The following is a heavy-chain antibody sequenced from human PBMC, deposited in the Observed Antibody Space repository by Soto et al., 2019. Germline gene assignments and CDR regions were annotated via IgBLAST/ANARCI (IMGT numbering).Heavy chain of an antibody. Sequence: QVQLQESGPGLVKPSETLSLTCTVSGGSISSYYWSWIRQPPGKGLEWIGYIYYSGSTNYNPSLKRRVTISVDTSKNQFSLKLSSVTAADTAVYYCARLTPPGSSSLYPAWYFDLWGRGTLVTVSS. CDR3: ARLTPPGSSSLYPAWYFDL. CDR2: IYYSGST. V-gene: IGHV4-59*08. CDR1: GGSISSYY. J-gene: IGHJ2*01. D-gene: IGHD6-13*01.